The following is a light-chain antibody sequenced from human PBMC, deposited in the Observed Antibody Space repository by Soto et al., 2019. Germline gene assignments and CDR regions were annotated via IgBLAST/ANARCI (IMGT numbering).Light chain of an antibody. V-gene: IGKV1-9*01. J-gene: IGKJ5*01. Sequence: DIQLTQSPSFLSASVGDRVTITCRASQGINSYLAWYQQKPGKAPKLLISAASTFQSGVPSRFSGSGSGTEFTLTISSLQPEDFATYYCQRLNSYPITFGQGTRLEIK. CDR3: QRLNSYPIT. CDR1: QGINSY. CDR2: AAS.